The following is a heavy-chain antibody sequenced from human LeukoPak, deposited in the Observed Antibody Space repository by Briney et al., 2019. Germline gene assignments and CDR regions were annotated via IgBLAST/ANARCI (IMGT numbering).Heavy chain of an antibody. J-gene: IGHJ4*02. V-gene: IGHV3-23*01. D-gene: IGHD6-19*01. CDR3: AKGEIAVAGTGYYFDY. CDR2: ISGSGGST. Sequence: TGGSLRLSCAASGFTFSSYAMSWVRQAPGKGLEWVSAISGSGGSTYYADSVKGRFTISRDSSKNTLYLQMNSLRAEDTAVYYCAKGEIAVAGTGYYFDYWGQGTLVTVSS. CDR1: GFTFSSYA.